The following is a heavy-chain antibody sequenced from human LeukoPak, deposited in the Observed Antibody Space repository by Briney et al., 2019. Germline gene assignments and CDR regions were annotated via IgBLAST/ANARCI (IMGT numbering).Heavy chain of an antibody. J-gene: IGHJ6*02. Sequence: PSETLSLTCTVSGGSISSYYWSWIRQPPGKGLEWIGEINHSGSTNYNPSLKSRVTISVDTSKNQFSLKLSSVTAADTAVYYCARDGYRTGYYYYGMDVWGQGTTVTVSS. CDR1: GGSISSYY. V-gene: IGHV4-34*01. D-gene: IGHD6-13*01. CDR3: ARDGYRTGYYYYGMDV. CDR2: INHSGST.